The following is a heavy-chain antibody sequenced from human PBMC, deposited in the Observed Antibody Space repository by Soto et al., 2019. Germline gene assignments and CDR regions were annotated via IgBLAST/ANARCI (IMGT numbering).Heavy chain of an antibody. D-gene: IGHD1-26*01. Sequence: WGSLRLSCAASGFTFISYAMICVRQSPFKWLEWVSAISGSGGSTYYADSVKGRFTISRDNSKNTLYLQMNSLRAEDTAVYYCAKDHGPRARVGATLCWGQGTLVTVSS. CDR1: GFTFISYA. CDR3: AKDHGPRARVGATLC. CDR2: ISGSGGST. V-gene: IGHV3-23*01. J-gene: IGHJ4*02.